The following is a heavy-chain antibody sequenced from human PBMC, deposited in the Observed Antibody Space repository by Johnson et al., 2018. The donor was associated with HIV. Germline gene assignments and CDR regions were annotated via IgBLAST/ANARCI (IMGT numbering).Heavy chain of an antibody. Sequence: EVQLVESGGGLVQPGGSLRLSCAASGFTVSSNYMSWVRQAPGKGLEWVSVIYSGGSTYYADSVKGRFTISRDNSKNTLYLQMTSLRAEDTAVYYWVRGGRYAGHNSDAFDIWGQGTVVTVSS. V-gene: IGHV3-66*01. CDR1: GFTVSSNY. D-gene: IGHD3-16*01. J-gene: IGHJ3*02. CDR2: IYSGGST. CDR3: VRGGRYAGHNSDAFDI.